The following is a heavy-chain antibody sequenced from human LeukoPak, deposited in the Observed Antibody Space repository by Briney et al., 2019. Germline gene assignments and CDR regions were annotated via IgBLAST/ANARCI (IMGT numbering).Heavy chain of an antibody. CDR3: AKDGAVGYYYGSGSQGDY. CDR2: IKQDGSEK. J-gene: IGHJ4*02. CDR1: GFTFSSYW. D-gene: IGHD3-10*01. V-gene: IGHV3-7*01. Sequence: PGGSLRLSCAASGFTFSSYWMSWVRQAPGKGLEWVANIKQDGSEKYYADSVKGRFTISRDNSKNTLYLQMNSLRAEDTAVYYCAKDGAVGYYYGSGSQGDYWGQGTLVTVSS.